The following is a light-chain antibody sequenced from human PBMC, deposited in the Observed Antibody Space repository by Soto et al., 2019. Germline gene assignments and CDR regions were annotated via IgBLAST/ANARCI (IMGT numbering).Light chain of an antibody. Sequence: QSALTQPASVSGSPGQSITISCTGTSSDVGDYQHVSWYQQHPGKAPKLMIFGVSNRPSGVSNRFSGSKSGNTASLTISGLQADDEADYYCTSYARSSTLYVFGTGTKLTVL. J-gene: IGLJ1*01. CDR1: SSDVGDYQH. CDR3: TSYARSSTLYV. V-gene: IGLV2-14*01. CDR2: GVS.